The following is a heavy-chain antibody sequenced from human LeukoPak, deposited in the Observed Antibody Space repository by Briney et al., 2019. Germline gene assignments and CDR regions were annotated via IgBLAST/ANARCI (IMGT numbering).Heavy chain of an antibody. CDR2: IYYSGST. J-gene: IGHJ4*02. Sequence: SETLSLTCTVSGGSISSSSYYWGWIRQPPGKGLEWIGSIYYSGSTYYNPSLKSRVTISVDTSKNQFSLKLSSVTAADTAVYYCARQPPQEVRGVIPPGYFDYWGQGTLVTVSS. CDR3: ARQPPQEVRGVIPPGYFDY. V-gene: IGHV4-39*01. CDR1: GGSISSSSYY. D-gene: IGHD3-10*01.